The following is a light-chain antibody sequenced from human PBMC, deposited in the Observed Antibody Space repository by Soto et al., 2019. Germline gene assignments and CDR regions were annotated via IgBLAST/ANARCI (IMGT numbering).Light chain of an antibody. CDR2: KAS. CDR1: QSISDW. J-gene: IGKJ1*01. CDR3: QQYNSYSET. V-gene: IGKV1-5*03. Sequence: DIQMTQSPSTLSASVGDRDTITCRASQSISDWLAWYQQKPGKAPKLLIYKASSLESGVPSRFSGSGSGTEFTLTISSLQPDDFATYYCQQYNSYSETFGQGTKVEVK.